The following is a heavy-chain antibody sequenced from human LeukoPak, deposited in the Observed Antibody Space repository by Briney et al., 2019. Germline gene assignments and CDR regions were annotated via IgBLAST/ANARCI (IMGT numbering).Heavy chain of an antibody. CDR1: GFTFSSYT. Sequence: GGSLRLSCTASGFTFSSYTMTWVRQAPGKGLEWISAISNDGVYTFHADSVKGRLTISRDNSKNTLYLQMDSLRAEDTAIYYCAKGSSGGRPYYFDYWGQGTLVTVSS. CDR3: AKGSSGGRPYYFDY. D-gene: IGHD3-22*01. CDR2: ISNDGVYT. J-gene: IGHJ4*02. V-gene: IGHV3-23*01.